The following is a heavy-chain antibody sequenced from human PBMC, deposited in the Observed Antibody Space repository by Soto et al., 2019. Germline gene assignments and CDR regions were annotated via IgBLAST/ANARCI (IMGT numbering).Heavy chain of an antibody. CDR2: IWYDGSNK. CDR1: GFTFSSYG. Sequence: QVQLVESGGGVVQPGRSLRLSCAASGFTFSSYGMHWVRQAPGKGLEWVAVIWYDGSNKYYADSVKGRFTISRDNSKNTLYLQMNSLRAEDTAVYYCARGKNDYVWGSYRNWFDPWGQGTLVTVSS. CDR3: ARGKNDYVWGSYRNWFDP. D-gene: IGHD3-16*02. J-gene: IGHJ5*02. V-gene: IGHV3-33*01.